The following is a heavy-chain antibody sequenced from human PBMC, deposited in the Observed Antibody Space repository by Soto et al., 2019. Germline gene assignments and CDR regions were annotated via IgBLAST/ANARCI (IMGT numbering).Heavy chain of an antibody. D-gene: IGHD3-16*01. V-gene: IGHV3-30-3*01. CDR1: GFTFSSYA. J-gene: IGHJ6*03. Sequence: PGGSLRLSCAASGFTFSSYAMHWVRQAPGKGLEWVADISCDGSNKYYADSVKGRFTISRDNAKNSLYLQMNSLRAEDTAVYYCASPPYAGADPDTYYMDVWGKGTTVTVSS. CDR3: ASPPYAGADPDTYYMDV. CDR2: ISCDGSNK.